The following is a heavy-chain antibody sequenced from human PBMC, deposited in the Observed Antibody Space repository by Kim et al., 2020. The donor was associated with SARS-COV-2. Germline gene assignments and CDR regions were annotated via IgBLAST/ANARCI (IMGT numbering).Heavy chain of an antibody. Sequence: SETLSLTCTVSGGSISSGGYYWSWIRQHPGKGLEWIGYIYYSGSTYYNPSLKSRVTISVDTSKNQFSLKLSSVTAADTAVYYCASVTMVRGVIMSVDYWGQGTLVTVSS. J-gene: IGHJ4*02. V-gene: IGHV4-31*03. CDR1: GGSISSGGYY. CDR2: IYYSGST. CDR3: ASVTMVRGVIMSVDY. D-gene: IGHD3-10*01.